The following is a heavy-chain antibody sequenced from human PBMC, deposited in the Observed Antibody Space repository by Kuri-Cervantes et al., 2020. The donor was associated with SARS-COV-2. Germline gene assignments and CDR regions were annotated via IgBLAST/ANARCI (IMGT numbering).Heavy chain of an antibody. V-gene: IGHV4-59*01. D-gene: IGHD1-26*01. CDR3: ARDFPPSGSYSYYYYGMDV. CDR2: IYYSGST. J-gene: IGHJ6*02. Sequence: SEKHSINFNDYGGSISSYYCRWIRQPPMKGLEWIGYIYYSGSTNYNPSLKSQVTISVDTSKNQFSLKLSSVTAADTAVYYCARDFPPSGSYSYYYYGMDVWGQGTTVTVSS. CDR1: GGSISSYY.